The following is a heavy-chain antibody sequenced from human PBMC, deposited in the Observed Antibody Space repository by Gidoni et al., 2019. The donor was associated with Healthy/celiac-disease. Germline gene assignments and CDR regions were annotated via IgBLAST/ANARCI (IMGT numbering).Heavy chain of an antibody. D-gene: IGHD3-10*01. CDR3: ARGSRVRGVITENWFDP. CDR2: MNPNSGNT. CDR1: GYTFTSYD. V-gene: IGHV1-8*01. Sequence: QVQLVQAGAEVKKPGAAVKVSCKASGYTFTSYDINWVRQATGQGLEWMGWMNPNSGNTGYAQKFQGRVTMTRHTSISTAYMELSSLRSEDTAVYYCARGSRVRGVITENWFDPWGQGTLVTVSS. J-gene: IGHJ5*02.